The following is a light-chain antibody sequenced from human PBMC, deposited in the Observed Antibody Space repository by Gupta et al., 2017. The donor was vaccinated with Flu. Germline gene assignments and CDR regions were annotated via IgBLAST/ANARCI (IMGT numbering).Light chain of an antibody. Sequence: QSTLTQPASVSGSPGQSITISCTGTSSDVGGYSYVSWYQQHPGKAPKLMIYEVTDRPSGISNRFSGSKSVNTASLTISGLQAEDEADYLCASYTTTSTWLFGGGTKLTVL. J-gene: IGLJ3*02. CDR2: EVT. V-gene: IGLV2-14*01. CDR1: SSDVGGYSY. CDR3: ASYTTTSTWL.